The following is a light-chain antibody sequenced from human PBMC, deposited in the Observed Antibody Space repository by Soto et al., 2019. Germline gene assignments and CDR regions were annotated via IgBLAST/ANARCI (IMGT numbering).Light chain of an antibody. Sequence: DIQMTQSPSTLSASAGERVTITCRASQSISSWLAWYQQKPGKAPKLLIYDASSLESGVPSRFSGSGSGTEFTLTISSLQPDDFATYYCQQYNSYSRTFGGGTKVEIK. V-gene: IGKV1-5*01. CDR2: DAS. CDR1: QSISSW. J-gene: IGKJ4*01. CDR3: QQYNSYSRT.